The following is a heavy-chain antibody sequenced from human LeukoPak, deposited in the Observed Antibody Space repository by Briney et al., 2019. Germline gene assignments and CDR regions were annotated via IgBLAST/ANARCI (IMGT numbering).Heavy chain of an antibody. CDR2: ISGSGGST. CDR1: GFTLSSYA. Sequence: GGSLRLSCAASGFTLSSYAMSWVRQAPAKGLEWVSAISGSGGSTYYADSVKGRFTISRDNSKNTLYLQMNSLRAEDTAVYYCASPLTSRGLLDYWGQGTLLTVSS. J-gene: IGHJ4*02. V-gene: IGHV3-23*01. CDR3: ASPLTSRGLLDY. D-gene: IGHD3-16*01.